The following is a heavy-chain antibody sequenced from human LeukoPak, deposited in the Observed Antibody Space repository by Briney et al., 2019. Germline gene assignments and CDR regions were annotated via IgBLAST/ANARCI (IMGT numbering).Heavy chain of an antibody. D-gene: IGHD2-2*02. CDR3: ARGAQGIVVPAAINYFDY. CDR2: ISSSSSYI. J-gene: IGHJ4*02. CDR1: GFTFSSYS. Sequence: PGGSLRLSCAASGFTFSSYSMNWVRQAPGKGLGWVSSISSSSSYIYYADSVKGRFTISRDNAKNSLYLQMNSLRAEDTAVYYCARGAQGIVVPAAINYFDYWGQGTLVTVSS. V-gene: IGHV3-21*01.